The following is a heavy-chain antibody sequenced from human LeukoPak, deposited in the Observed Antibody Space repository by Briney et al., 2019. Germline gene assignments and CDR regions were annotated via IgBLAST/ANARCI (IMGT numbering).Heavy chain of an antibody. V-gene: IGHV3-64*01. Sequence: GGSLRLSCAASGFTFSSYAMHWVRQAPGKGLEYVSAISSNGGSTYYANSVKGRFTISRDNSKNTLYLQMNSLRAEDTAVYYCARDYYGSGSGAFDIWGQGTMVTVSS. J-gene: IGHJ3*02. CDR3: ARDYYGSGSGAFDI. CDR1: GFTFSSYA. CDR2: ISSNGGST. D-gene: IGHD3-10*01.